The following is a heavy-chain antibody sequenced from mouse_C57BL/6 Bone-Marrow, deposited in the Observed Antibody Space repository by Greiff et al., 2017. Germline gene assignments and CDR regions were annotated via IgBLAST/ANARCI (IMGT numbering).Heavy chain of an antibody. CDR3: ARWDYGSLLFAY. V-gene: IGHV1-81*01. CDR2: IYPRSGNT. Sequence: QVQLQQSGAELSRPGASVKLSCKASGYTFTSYGISWVKQRTGQVLEWIGEIYPRSGNTYYNEKFKGKATLTADKSSSTAYMELRSLTSEDSAVYFCARWDYGSLLFAYWGQGTLVTVSA. D-gene: IGHD1-1*01. J-gene: IGHJ3*01. CDR1: GYTFTSYG.